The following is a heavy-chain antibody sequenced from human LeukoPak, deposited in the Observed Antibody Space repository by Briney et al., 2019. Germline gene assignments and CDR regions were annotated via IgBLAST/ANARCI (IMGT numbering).Heavy chain of an antibody. CDR3: AKDSNYGSGSYYTVRYYYYGMDV. V-gene: IGHV3-30*02. Sequence: PGGSLRLSCAASGFTFSSYGMHWVRQAPGKGLEWVAFIRYDVSNKYYADSVKGRFTISRDNSKNTLYLQMNSLRAEDTAVYYCAKDSNYGSGSYYTVRYYYYGMDVWGQGTTVTVSS. CDR1: GFTFSSYG. D-gene: IGHD3-10*01. J-gene: IGHJ6*02. CDR2: IRYDVSNK.